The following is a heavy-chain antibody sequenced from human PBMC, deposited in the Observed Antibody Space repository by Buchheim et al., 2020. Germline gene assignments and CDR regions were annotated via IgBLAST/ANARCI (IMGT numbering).Heavy chain of an antibody. CDR3: ARDASGTYTPADDILDM. D-gene: IGHD1-26*01. V-gene: IGHV3-74*01. J-gene: IGHJ3*02. Sequence: EVQLVESGGGLVQPGGSRRLSCTASGFTFGSYWMHWVRQAPGKGLVWVSRIKSDGFSLSYTDSVKGRFTISRDNAQNTLYLQMNSLRDEDTAVYYCARDASGTYTPADDILDMWGQGT. CDR2: IKSDGFSL. CDR1: GFTFGSYW.